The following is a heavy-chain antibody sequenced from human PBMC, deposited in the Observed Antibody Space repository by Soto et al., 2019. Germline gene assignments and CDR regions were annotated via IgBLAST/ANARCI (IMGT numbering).Heavy chain of an antibody. D-gene: IGHD7-27*01. V-gene: IGHV1-46*01. CDR3: ASNRDWGSRIYYYYGMDV. J-gene: IGHJ6*02. CDR2: INPSGGSA. CDR1: GYTFTSYY. Sequence: ASVKVSCKASGYTFTSYYMHWVRQAPGQGLEWMGIINPSGGSASYAQKFQGRVTMTRDTSTSTVYMELSSLRSEDTAVYYCASNRDWGSRIYYYYGMDVWGQGTTVTVSS.